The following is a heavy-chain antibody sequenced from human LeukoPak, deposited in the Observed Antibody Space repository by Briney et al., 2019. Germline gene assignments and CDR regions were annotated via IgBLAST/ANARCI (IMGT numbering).Heavy chain of an antibody. V-gene: IGHV3-9*01. Sequence: GGSLRLSCAASEFTFDDYAMHWVRQAPGKGLEWVSGISWNSGSIGYADSVKGRFTISRDNAKNSLYLQMNSLRAEDTALYYCAKDSSSAYYYYYMDVWGKGTTVTVSS. CDR2: ISWNSGSI. D-gene: IGHD6-6*01. J-gene: IGHJ6*03. CDR3: AKDSSSAYYYYYMDV. CDR1: EFTFDDYA.